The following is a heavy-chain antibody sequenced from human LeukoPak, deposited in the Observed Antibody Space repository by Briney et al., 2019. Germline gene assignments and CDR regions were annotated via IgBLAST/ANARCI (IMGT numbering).Heavy chain of an antibody. Sequence: SETLSLTCTVSGGSISSSSHSWGWIRQPPGKGLEWTGTIYYTGRTYYNPSPESRLTISVDTSKNQFSLKLTSVTAADTAIYYCAQSLGSGNWIGNWFDPWGQGTLVTVSS. V-gene: IGHV4-39*01. CDR2: IYYTGRT. CDR1: GGSISSSSHS. CDR3: AQSLGSGNWIGNWFDP. D-gene: IGHD1-1*01. J-gene: IGHJ5*02.